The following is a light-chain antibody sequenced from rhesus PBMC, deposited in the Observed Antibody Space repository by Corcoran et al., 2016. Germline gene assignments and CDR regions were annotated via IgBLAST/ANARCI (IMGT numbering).Light chain of an antibody. CDR2: AAS. CDR1: QGISNW. Sequence: DIQMTQSPSSLSASVGDRVTITCQASQGISNWLAWYQQKPGKAPKLLIYAASSSQSGVPSRFRGSGSGTEFTLTISSLQPEDFATYYCQQHNSNPYSFGQGTKVEIK. V-gene: IGKV1-33*02. CDR3: QQHNSNPYS. J-gene: IGKJ2*01.